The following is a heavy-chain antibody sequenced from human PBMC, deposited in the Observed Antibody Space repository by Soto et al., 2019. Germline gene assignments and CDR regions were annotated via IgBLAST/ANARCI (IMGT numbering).Heavy chain of an antibody. CDR3: VRAGHVFDVHYYGMDL. CDR2: ISSSGTYI. CDR1: GFTFNDYS. V-gene: IGHV3-21*01. J-gene: IGHJ6*02. Sequence: GGSLRLSCEASGFTFNDYSVDWVRQAPEKGLEWVSSISSSGTYIYYADSVKGRFAISRDNANNVMYLQMDTLRAEDTAVYYCVRAGHVFDVHYYGMDLWGQGTTVTVSS. D-gene: IGHD3-10*01.